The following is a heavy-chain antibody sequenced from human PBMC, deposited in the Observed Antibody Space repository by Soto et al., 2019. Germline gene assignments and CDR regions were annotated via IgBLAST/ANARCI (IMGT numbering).Heavy chain of an antibody. J-gene: IGHJ6*02. V-gene: IGHV5-10-1*01. CDR3: ARSVVVVVAASYYYGMDV. CDR2: IDPSGSYT. CDR1: GYSFTSYW. Sequence: GESLKISCKGSGYSFTSYWISWVRQMPGKGLEWMGRIDPSGSYTNYSPSFQGHVTISADKSISTAYLQWSSLKASANAMYYCARSVVVVVAASYYYGMDVWGQGTTVTVSS. D-gene: IGHD2-15*01.